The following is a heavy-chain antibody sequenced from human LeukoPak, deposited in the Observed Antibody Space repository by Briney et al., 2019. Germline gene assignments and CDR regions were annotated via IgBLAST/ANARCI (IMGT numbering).Heavy chain of an antibody. V-gene: IGHV5-10-1*01. D-gene: IGHD5-12*01. Sequence: PGESLNISCKGSGYSFTSYWISWVRQMPGKGLEWMGRIDPSDSYTNYSPSFQGHVTISADKSISTAYLQWSSLKASDTAMYYCARRPLVATHYYYGMDVWGQGTTVTVSS. CDR1: GYSFTSYW. CDR2: IDPSDSYT. CDR3: ARRPLVATHYYYGMDV. J-gene: IGHJ6*02.